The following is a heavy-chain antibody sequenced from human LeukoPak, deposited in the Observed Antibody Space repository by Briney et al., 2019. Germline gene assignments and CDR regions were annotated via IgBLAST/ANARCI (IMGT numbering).Heavy chain of an antibody. D-gene: IGHD2-2*01. CDR2: ISSSTTDI. J-gene: IGHJ4*02. V-gene: IGHV3-21*01. CDR3: ARWGGGQSVVPAAPFDY. CDR1: GFTFDHYR. Sequence: GGSLRLSCVASGFTFDHYRMNWVRQAPGKGLEWVSSISSSTTDIYYADSVKGRFTISRDNAKNSLYLQMNSLRAEDTAVYYCARWGGGQSVVPAAPFDYWGQGTLVTVSS.